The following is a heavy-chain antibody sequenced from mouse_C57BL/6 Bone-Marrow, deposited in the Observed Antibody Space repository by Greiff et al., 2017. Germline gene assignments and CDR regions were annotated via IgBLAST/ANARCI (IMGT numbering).Heavy chain of an antibody. CDR1: GFTFTDYY. V-gene: IGHV7-3*01. J-gene: IGHJ3*01. CDR2: IRNKANGYTT. D-gene: IGHD1-1*02. CDR3: AVLCPFSWFAY. Sequence: EVKLVESGGGLVQPGGSLSLSCAASGFTFTDYYMSWVRQPPGKALEWLGFIRNKANGYTTEYSASVKGRFTISRDNSQSILYLQMNALRAEDSATYYCAVLCPFSWFAYWGQGTLVTVSA.